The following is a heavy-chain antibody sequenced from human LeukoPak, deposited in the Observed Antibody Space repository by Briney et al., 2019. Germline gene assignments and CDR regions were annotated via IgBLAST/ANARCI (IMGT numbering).Heavy chain of an antibody. CDR1: GFTVSSNE. Sequence: QPGGSLRLSCAASGFTVSSNEMSWVRQAPGKGLEWVSSISGGSTYYADSRKGRFTISRDNSKNTLHLQMNSLRAEDTAVYYCARGHTAVTRHFDFWGQGTLVTVSS. CDR3: ARGHTAVTRHFDF. J-gene: IGHJ4*02. D-gene: IGHD4-17*01. V-gene: IGHV3-38-3*01. CDR2: ISGGST.